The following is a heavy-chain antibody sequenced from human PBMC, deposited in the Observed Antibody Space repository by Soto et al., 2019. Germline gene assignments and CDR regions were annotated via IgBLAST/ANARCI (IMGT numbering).Heavy chain of an antibody. CDR3: ARSYRRYCSGGSCYSYYYYYMDV. Sequence: PSETLSLTCAVSSGSISRINWWSWVRQPPGKGLEWIGQIYHSGSTNYNPSLKSRVTISVDTSKNQFSLKLSSVTAADTAVYYCARSYRRYCSGGSCYSYYYYYMDVWGKGTTVTVSS. CDR1: SGSISRINW. V-gene: IGHV4-4*02. D-gene: IGHD2-15*01. J-gene: IGHJ6*03. CDR2: IYHSGST.